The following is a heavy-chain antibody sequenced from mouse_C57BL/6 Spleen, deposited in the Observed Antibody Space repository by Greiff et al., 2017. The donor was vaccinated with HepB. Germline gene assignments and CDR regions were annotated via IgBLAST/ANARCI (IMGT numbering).Heavy chain of an antibody. Sequence: VQLVESGPELVKPGASVKLSCKASGYTFTSYDINWVKQRPGQGLEWIGWIYPRDGSTKYNEKFKGKATLTVDTSSSTAYMELHSLTSEDSAVYFCAPHYYGSRNWYFDVWGTGTTVTVSS. V-gene: IGHV1-85*01. CDR2: IYPRDGST. J-gene: IGHJ1*03. CDR1: GYTFTSYD. CDR3: APHYYGSRNWYFDV. D-gene: IGHD1-1*01.